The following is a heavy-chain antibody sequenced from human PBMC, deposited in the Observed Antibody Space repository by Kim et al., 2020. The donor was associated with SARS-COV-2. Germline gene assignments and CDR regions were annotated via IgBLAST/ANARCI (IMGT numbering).Heavy chain of an antibody. V-gene: IGHV4-34*01. D-gene: IGHD1-7*01. J-gene: IGHJ4*02. Sequence: SETLSLTCAVYGGSFSGYYWSWIRQPPGKGLEWIGEINHSGSTNYNPSLKSRVTISVDTSKNQFSLKLSSVTAADTAVYYCARRTPNWNYGYWGQGTLVTVSS. CDR2: INHSGST. CDR1: GGSFSGYY. CDR3: ARRTPNWNYGY.